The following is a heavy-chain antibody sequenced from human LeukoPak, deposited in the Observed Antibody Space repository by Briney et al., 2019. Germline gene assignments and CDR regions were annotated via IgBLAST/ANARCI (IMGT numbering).Heavy chain of an antibody. Sequence: GGSLRLSCAASGFTFSSYAMHWVRQAPGKGLEWVAVISYDGSNKYYADSVKGRFTISRDNSKNTLYLQMNSLRAEDTAVYYCARPLRWIGYYYGMDVWGQGTTVTVSS. J-gene: IGHJ6*02. V-gene: IGHV3-30-3*01. CDR3: ARPLRWIGYYYGMDV. CDR2: ISYDGSNK. D-gene: IGHD4-17*01. CDR1: GFTFSSYA.